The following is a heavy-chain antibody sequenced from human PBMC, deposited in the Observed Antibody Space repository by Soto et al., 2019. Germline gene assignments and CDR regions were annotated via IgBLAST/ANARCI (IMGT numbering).Heavy chain of an antibody. V-gene: IGHV1-24*01. CDR3: ATVYSSGWPDAFDI. D-gene: IGHD6-19*01. CDR1: GGTFSSYA. CDR2: FDPEDGET. J-gene: IGHJ3*02. Sequence: ASVKVSCNASGGTFSSYAINWVRQAPGKGLEWMGGFDPEDGETIYAQKFQGRVTMTEDTSTDTAYMELSSLRSEDTAVYYCATVYSSGWPDAFDIWGQGTMVTVSS.